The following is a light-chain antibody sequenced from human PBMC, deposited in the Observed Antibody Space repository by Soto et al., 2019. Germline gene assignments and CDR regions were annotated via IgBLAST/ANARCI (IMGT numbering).Light chain of an antibody. CDR1: GSDVGAYNL. J-gene: IGLJ1*01. V-gene: IGLV2-23*02. CDR2: EVN. Sequence: QCALTPAASGSCAPGQSLTISCPETGSDVGAYNLVSWYQQHPGKAPKLIICEVNTRPLGISNRFSGSKSGDTASLTISGLQAEDEADYFCCSYAGTVAYVFGTGTNVTVL. CDR3: CSYAGTVAYV.